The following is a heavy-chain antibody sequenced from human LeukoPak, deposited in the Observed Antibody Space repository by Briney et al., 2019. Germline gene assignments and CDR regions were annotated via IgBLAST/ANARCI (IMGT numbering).Heavy chain of an antibody. CDR3: ARAPGYSSGRFDY. V-gene: IGHV3-66*01. CDR2: LYTGGST. D-gene: IGHD6-19*01. CDR1: GFTVSSNY. J-gene: IGHJ4*02. Sequence: GGSLRLSCAASGFTVSSNYMSWVRQAPGKGLEWVSVLYTGGSTYSADSVKGRFTISRDTSKNTLYLQMNSLRAEDTAVYYCARAPGYSSGRFDYWGQGTLVTVSS.